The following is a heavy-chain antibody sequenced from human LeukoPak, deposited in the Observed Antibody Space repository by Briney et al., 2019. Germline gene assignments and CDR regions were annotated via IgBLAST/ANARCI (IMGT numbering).Heavy chain of an antibody. Sequence: PSETLSLTCVFYGGSFSGYYWSWIRQPPGKGLEWIGEINHSGSTNHNPSLNSRVTISVDTSKNQFSLKLSSVTAADTAVYYCAKSNGYGLVDIWGQGTMVTVSS. CDR2: INHSGST. V-gene: IGHV4-34*01. D-gene: IGHD3-10*01. CDR3: AKSNGYGLVDI. J-gene: IGHJ3*02. CDR1: GGSFSGYY.